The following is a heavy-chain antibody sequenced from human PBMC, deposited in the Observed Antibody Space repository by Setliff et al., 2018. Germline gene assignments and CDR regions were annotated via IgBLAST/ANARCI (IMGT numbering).Heavy chain of an antibody. V-gene: IGHV4-61*09. CDR1: GGSISSGSYY. CDR3: AKDRYCGGGSCLKDFEY. Sequence: SETLSLTCTVSGGSISSGSYYWGWIRQPAGKGLEWIGHIYTSGNTDYSPSLKSRVTISVDTSKNQFSLKLSSVTAADTAVYYCAKDRYCGGGSCLKDFEYWGQGTLVTVSS. D-gene: IGHD2-15*01. CDR2: IYTSGNT. J-gene: IGHJ4*02.